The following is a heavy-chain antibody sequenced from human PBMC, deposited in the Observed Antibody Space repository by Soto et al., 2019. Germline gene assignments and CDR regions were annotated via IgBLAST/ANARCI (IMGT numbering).Heavy chain of an antibody. D-gene: IGHD2-15*01. J-gene: IGHJ5*02. Sequence: SVKVSCKASGGTFSSYAISWVRQAPGQGLEWMGGIIPIFGTANYAQKFQGRVTITADESTSTAYMELSSLRSEDTAVYYCARDGRDCSGGSCYSVPWFDPWGQGTLVTVSS. V-gene: IGHV1-69*13. CDR3: ARDGRDCSGGSCYSVPWFDP. CDR2: IIPIFGTA. CDR1: GGTFSSYA.